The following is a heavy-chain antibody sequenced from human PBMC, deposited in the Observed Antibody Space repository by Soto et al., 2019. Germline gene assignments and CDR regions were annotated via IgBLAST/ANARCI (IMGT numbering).Heavy chain of an antibody. V-gene: IGHV4-61*01. CDR2: IYYSGST. CDR1: GGSVSSGSCY. CDR3: AKGEGDSGGPDY. J-gene: IGHJ4*02. Sequence: PSETLSLTCTVSGGSVSSGSCYWSWIRQPPGKGLEWIGYIYYSGSTNYNPSLKSRVTISVDTSKNQFSLKLSSVTAADTAVYYCAKGEGDSGGPDYWGQGTLVTVSS.